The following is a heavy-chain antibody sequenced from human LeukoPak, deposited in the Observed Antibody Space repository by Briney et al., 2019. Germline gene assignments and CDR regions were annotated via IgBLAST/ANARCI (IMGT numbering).Heavy chain of an antibody. J-gene: IGHJ3*02. CDR3: ARSLKVSAALDVFDI. V-gene: IGHV3-21*01. CDR2: ISSSGGYI. Sequence: AGGSLRLSCAASEFTFSSHSMNWVRQAPGKGLEWVSSISSSGGYIYYAESVKGRFTISRDNAKNSLYLQMNSLRAEDTAVYFCARSLKVSAALDVFDIWGQGTMVTVSS. CDR1: EFTFSSHS. D-gene: IGHD2-2*01.